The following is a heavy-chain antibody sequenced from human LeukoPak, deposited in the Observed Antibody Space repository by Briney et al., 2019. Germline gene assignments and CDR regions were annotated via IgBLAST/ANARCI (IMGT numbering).Heavy chain of an antibody. D-gene: IGHD2-2*01. V-gene: IGHV5-51*01. CDR3: ARQRDGTYASYCFDS. Sequence: GESLKISCKGSGYSFTSFYIGWVRQMPGKGLEWLGIIWPGDSETRYSPPFQGQVTISVDKSTSTAYLQWSSLGASDTAIYYCARQRDGTYASYCFDSWGQGTLVTVSS. CDR1: GYSFTSFY. J-gene: IGHJ4*02. CDR2: IWPGDSET.